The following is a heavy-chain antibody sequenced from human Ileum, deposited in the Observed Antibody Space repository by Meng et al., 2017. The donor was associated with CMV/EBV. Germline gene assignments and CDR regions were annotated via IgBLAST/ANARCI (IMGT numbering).Heavy chain of an antibody. Sequence: QVQVVQSGAEVKKPGASVRVSCKTSGYSFTVYTIHWARQAPGQGLEWMGRINTYTGDTYYAQKFRGRVTMTRDTSISTAYMELSGLRSDDTAIYYCARDNWGSDYWGQGTLVTVPQ. CDR3: ARDNWGSDY. D-gene: IGHD7-27*01. J-gene: IGHJ4*02. CDR1: GYSFTVYT. V-gene: IGHV1-2*06. CDR2: INTYTGDT.